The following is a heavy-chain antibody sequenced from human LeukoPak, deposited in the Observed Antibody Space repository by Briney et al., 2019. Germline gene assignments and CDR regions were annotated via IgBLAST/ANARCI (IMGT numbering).Heavy chain of an antibody. J-gene: IGHJ4*02. CDR3: ARGRWLPKFDY. V-gene: IGHV4-39*07. CDR2: IYYSGST. CDR1: GGSISSSSYY. D-gene: IGHD6-19*01. Sequence: PSETLSLTCTVSGGSISSSSYYWGWFRQPPGKGLEWIGNIYYSGSTYYNPSLKSRVTISVDTSKNQFSLKLSSVTAADTAVYYCARGRWLPKFDYWGQGTLVTVSS.